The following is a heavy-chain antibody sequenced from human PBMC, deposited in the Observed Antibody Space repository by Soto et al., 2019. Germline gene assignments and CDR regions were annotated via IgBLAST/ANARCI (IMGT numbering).Heavy chain of an antibody. CDR3: ARHEDWNYRNWFDP. J-gene: IGHJ5*02. CDR2: IHYSGST. D-gene: IGHD1-7*01. Sequence: SETLSLTCTVSGVSISSNYWSWIRQPPGKGLEWIGFIHYSGSTNYTPSLRSRATISVDTSKNQFSPRLNSVTAADTAVYYCARHEDWNYRNWFDPWGQGTLVTVSS. CDR1: GVSISSNY. V-gene: IGHV4-59*08.